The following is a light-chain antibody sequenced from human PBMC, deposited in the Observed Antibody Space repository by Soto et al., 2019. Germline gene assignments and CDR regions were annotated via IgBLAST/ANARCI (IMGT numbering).Light chain of an antibody. V-gene: IGKV3-15*01. J-gene: IGKJ1*01. Sequence: EIVLTQSPGTLSLSPGDRATLSCRASQSVSSSYLAWYQQKPGQAPRLLIYGASPRATGIPGRFSGSGSGTVFTLTISSLQSEDFGVYYCQQYNKWPWTFGQGTKVDIK. CDR3: QQYNKWPWT. CDR1: QSVSSSY. CDR2: GAS.